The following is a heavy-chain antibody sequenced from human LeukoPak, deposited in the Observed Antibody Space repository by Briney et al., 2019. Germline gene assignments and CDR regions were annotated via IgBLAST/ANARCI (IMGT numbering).Heavy chain of an antibody. V-gene: IGHV3-21*01. CDR2: ISSSSYI. CDR3: AREGRPYYYGMDV. CDR1: GFTFSSYS. Sequence: GGSLRLSCAASGFTFSSYSMNWVRQAPGKGLEWVSSISSSSYIYYADSVKGRFTISRDNAKNSLYLQMNSLRAEDTAVYYCAREGRPYYYGMDVWGQGTTVTVSS. J-gene: IGHJ6*02.